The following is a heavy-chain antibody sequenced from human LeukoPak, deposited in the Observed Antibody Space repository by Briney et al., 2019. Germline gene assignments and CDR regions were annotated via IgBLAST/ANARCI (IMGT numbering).Heavy chain of an antibody. J-gene: IGHJ5*02. CDR2: INPRGGYT. V-gene: IGHV1-46*01. CDR1: GYTFIAYY. CDR3: ARDPPKDFDP. Sequence: ASVKVSCKASGYTFIAYYMHWVRQAPGQGLEWMGVINPRGGYTNYAQQFQGRVTMTRDTSTRTVYMDLSSLTPEDTAVYYCARDPPKDFDPWGQGTLVTVSS.